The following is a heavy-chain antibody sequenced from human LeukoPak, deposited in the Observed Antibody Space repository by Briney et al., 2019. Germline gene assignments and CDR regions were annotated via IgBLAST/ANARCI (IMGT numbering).Heavy chain of an antibody. V-gene: IGHV4-61*02. CDR3: ARGPYSYDSSGAFDI. J-gene: IGHJ3*02. D-gene: IGHD3-22*01. Sequence: SETLSLTCTVSGDSISRGDYYWSWIRQPAGKGLEWIGRISSSGSTNYNPSLKSRVTISADTSKNQFSLKLRSVTAADTAVYFCARGPYSYDSSGAFDIWGQGTMVTVSS. CDR1: GDSISRGDYY. CDR2: ISSSGST.